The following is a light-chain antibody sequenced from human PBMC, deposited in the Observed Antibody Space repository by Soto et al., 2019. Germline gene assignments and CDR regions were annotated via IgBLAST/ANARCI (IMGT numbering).Light chain of an antibody. CDR1: QSVGNN. Sequence: EIVVTQSPATLSVSPGERATLSCRASQSVGNNFAWYQQNPGQAPRLLIFATSTRATGVPARFSGSGSGTEFTPTISSLQSEDFAVYYCQQYGDWPLTFGGGAKVEIE. CDR3: QQYGDWPLT. J-gene: IGKJ4*01. V-gene: IGKV3-15*01. CDR2: ATS.